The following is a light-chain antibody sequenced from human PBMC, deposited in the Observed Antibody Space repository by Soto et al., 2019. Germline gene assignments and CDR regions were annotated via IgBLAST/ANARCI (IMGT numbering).Light chain of an antibody. CDR3: AVWDDSLNAWV. V-gene: IGLV1-44*01. Sequence: QSVLTQPPSASGTPGQSVTISCSGSTSNIGSNTVNWYQQLPGTAPKLLVYSNDQRPSGVPGRFSASKSGTSAFLAISGLQSEDEADYDCAVWDDSLNAWVFGGGTKVTVL. J-gene: IGLJ3*02. CDR2: SND. CDR1: TSNIGSNT.